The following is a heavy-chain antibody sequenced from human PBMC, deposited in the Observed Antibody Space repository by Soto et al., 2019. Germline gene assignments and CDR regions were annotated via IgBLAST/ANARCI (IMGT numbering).Heavy chain of an antibody. J-gene: IGHJ4*02. CDR2: IYYSGST. V-gene: IGHV4-59*01. CDR3: ARATVTTRLLAY. D-gene: IGHD4-17*01. CDR1: GGSISSYY. Sequence: QVQLQESGPGLVKPSETLSLTCTVSGGSISSYYWSWIRQPPGKGLEWIGYIYYSGSTNYTPSLKSGVTIPVDTSKNQFSRNLTSVTAADTAVYYCARATVTTRLLAYGGQGTRVTVSS.